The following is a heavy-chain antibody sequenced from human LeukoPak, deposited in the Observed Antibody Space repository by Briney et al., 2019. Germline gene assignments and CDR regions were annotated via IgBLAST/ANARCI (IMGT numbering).Heavy chain of an antibody. CDR1: GYVFSTYD. D-gene: IGHD2-21*01. J-gene: IGHJ6*03. CDR3: ARPRLHQGNYYMDV. CDR2: MNPNSGNT. Sequence: ASVKVSCKASGYVFSTYDINWVRQVSGQGLEWMGWMNPNSGNTGYAQKFQGRVTITRNTSISTAYMELSSLRSEDTAVYYCARPRLHQGNYYMDVWGKGTTVTVSS. V-gene: IGHV1-8*03.